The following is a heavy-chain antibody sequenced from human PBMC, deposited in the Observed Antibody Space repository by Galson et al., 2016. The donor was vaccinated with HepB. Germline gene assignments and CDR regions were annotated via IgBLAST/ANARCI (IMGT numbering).Heavy chain of an antibody. D-gene: IGHD2-15*01. Sequence: CAISGDSVSSDTAAWNWIRQPPSRGLEWLGRTYYRSKWYNDYAVSVKSRITINPDTTKNQFSLQLSSVTPEDTAVYYCAREPGHCTGNSCYSGGMDVWGQAPPVIVSS. CDR3: AREPGHCTGNSCYSGGMDV. J-gene: IGHJ6*02. CDR1: GDSVSSDTAA. CDR2: TYYRSKWYN. V-gene: IGHV6-1*01.